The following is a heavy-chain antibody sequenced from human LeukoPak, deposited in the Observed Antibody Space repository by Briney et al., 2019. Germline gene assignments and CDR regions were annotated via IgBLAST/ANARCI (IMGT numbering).Heavy chain of an antibody. CDR3: ATLNTAMATGYFDY. CDR1: GFTVSSNY. D-gene: IGHD5-18*01. CDR2: IYSGGST. V-gene: IGHV3-66*01. J-gene: IGHJ4*02. Sequence: GGSLRLSCAASGFTVSSNYMSWVRQAPGKGLEWVSVIYSGGSTYYAGSVKGRFTISRDNSKNTLYLQMNSLRAEDTAVYYCATLNTAMATGYFDYWGQGTLVTVSS.